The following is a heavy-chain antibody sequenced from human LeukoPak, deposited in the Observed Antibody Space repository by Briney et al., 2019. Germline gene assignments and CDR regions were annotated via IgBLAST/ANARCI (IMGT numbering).Heavy chain of an antibody. Sequence: ASVKVSCKASGYTFTGYYIHWVRQAPGRGLECLGWINPNSGGTNYAQKFQGRVTMTRDTSISTAYMELSRLTSDDTAVYFCARDTSGYGDLGFDYWGQGTLVTVSS. CDR1: GYTFTGYY. CDR3: ARDTSGYGDLGFDY. D-gene: IGHD4-17*01. V-gene: IGHV1-2*02. CDR2: INPNSGGT. J-gene: IGHJ4*02.